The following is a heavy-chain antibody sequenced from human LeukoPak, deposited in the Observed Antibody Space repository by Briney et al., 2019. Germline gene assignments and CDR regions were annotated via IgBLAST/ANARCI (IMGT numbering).Heavy chain of an antibody. V-gene: IGHV4-38-2*02. CDR1: GYSISSGYY. Sequence: SQTLSLTCTVSGYSISSGYYWGWIRQPPGKGLEWIGSIYHSGSTYYNPSLKSRVTISVDTSKNQFSLKLSSVTAADTAVYYCARDRPLWFGGQGTLVTVSS. D-gene: IGHD3-10*01. J-gene: IGHJ4*02. CDR3: ARDRPLWF. CDR2: IYHSGST.